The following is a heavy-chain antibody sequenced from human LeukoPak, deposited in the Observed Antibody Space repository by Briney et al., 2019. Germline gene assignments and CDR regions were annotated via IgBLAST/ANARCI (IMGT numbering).Heavy chain of an antibody. CDR2: ISYDGSNK. CDR3: AKDLIAAADYFDY. D-gene: IGHD6-13*01. V-gene: IGHV3-30*18. Sequence: PRGSLRLSCAASEFTFSRYGMHWVRQAPGKGLEWAAVISYDGSNKYYADSVKGRFTISRDNSKNTLYLQMNSLRAEDTAVYYCAKDLIAAADYFDYWGQGTLVTVSS. J-gene: IGHJ4*02. CDR1: EFTFSRYG.